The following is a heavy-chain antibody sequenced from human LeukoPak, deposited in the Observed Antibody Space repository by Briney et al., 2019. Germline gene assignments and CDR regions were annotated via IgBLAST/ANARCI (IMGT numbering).Heavy chain of an antibody. J-gene: IGHJ4*02. CDR2: ISSSSSYI. V-gene: IGHV3-21*01. D-gene: IGHD5-12*01. CDR1: GFTFSSYS. Sequence: GGSLRLSCAASGFTFSSYSMNWVRQAPGKGLEWVSSISSSSSYIYYADSVKGRFTISRDNAKNSLYLQMNSLRAEDTAVYYCARDAGGYVPLDYWGLGTLVTVSS. CDR3: ARDAGGYVPLDY.